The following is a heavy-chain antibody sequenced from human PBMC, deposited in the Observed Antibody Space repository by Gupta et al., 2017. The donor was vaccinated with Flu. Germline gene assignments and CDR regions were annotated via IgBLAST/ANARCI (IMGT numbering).Heavy chain of an antibody. V-gene: IGHV4-39*01. CDR2: IYYSGSP. J-gene: IGHJ3*02. D-gene: IGHD1-26*01. CDR3: ARQWGSYFGGWAFDI. Sequence: QLQLQESGPGLVQPSETLSLTCTVSGGSIRSNTYYWGWIRQPPGKGLEWIATIYYSGSPYFNPSRRSRVTISVDTSKNQFSLKLSSVTAADTAVYYCARQWGSYFGGWAFDIWGQGTLVTVSS. CDR1: GGSIRSNTYY.